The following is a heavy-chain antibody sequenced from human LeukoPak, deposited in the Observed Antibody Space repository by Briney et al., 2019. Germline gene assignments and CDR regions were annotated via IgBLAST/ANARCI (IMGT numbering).Heavy chain of an antibody. CDR3: AKEGRYYDSGGYYYVDNWFDP. Sequence: GGSLRLSCAASGFTFSSYWMSWVRQAPGKGLEWVANIKQDGSEKYYVDSVKGRFTISRDNSKNTLYLQMSSLRAEDTAVYYCAKEGRYYDSGGYYYVDNWFDPWGQGSLVTVSS. CDR2: IKQDGSEK. V-gene: IGHV3-7*03. CDR1: GFTFSSYW. D-gene: IGHD3-22*01. J-gene: IGHJ5*02.